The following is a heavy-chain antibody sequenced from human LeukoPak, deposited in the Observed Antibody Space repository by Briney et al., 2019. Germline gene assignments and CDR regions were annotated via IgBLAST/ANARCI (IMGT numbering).Heavy chain of an antibody. CDR1: GGPITSHF. J-gene: IGHJ4*02. CDR3: ARDGPTSTAPFDY. D-gene: IGHD1-26*01. Sequence: SETLSLTCTVSGGPITSHFWSWIRQPPGEELEWIGNFYHAGNSNLNPSLKSRVTMSIDTSKNQFSLKLRSMTAADTAVYYCARDGPTSTAPFDYWGQGTLVTVSS. V-gene: IGHV4-59*11. CDR2: FYHAGNS.